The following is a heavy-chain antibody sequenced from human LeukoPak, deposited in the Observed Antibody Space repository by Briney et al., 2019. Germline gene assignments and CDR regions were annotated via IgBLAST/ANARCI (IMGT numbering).Heavy chain of an antibody. J-gene: IGHJ6*02. Sequence: GGSLRLSCAASGNYWMHWVRQAPGKGLVWVSHINSDGSSTSYADSVKGRFTISRDNAKNTLYLQMNSLRAEDTAVYYCARKYYDFWSGYYSYYYYYGMDVWGQGTTVTVSS. D-gene: IGHD3-3*01. CDR1: GNYW. CDR2: INSDGSST. CDR3: ARKYYDFWSGYYSYYYYYGMDV. V-gene: IGHV3-74*01.